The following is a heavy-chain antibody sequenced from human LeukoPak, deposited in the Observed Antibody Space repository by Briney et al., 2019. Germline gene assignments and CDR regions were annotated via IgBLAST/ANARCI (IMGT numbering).Heavy chain of an antibody. Sequence: PGRSLRLSCAASGFTFSSYGMHWVRQAPGKGLEWVAVISYDGSNKYYADSVKGRFTISRDNSKNTLYLQMNSLRAEDTAVYYCARDGGRPAWYWFDPWGQGTLVTVSS. J-gene: IGHJ5*02. CDR3: ARDGGRPAWYWFDP. D-gene: IGHD3-16*01. CDR2: ISYDGSNK. V-gene: IGHV3-30*03. CDR1: GFTFSSYG.